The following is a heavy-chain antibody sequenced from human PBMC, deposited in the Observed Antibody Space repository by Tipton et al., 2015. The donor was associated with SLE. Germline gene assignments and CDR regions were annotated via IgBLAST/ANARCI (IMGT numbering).Heavy chain of an antibody. CDR3: ARSMLTTKRVFDY. J-gene: IGHJ4*02. Sequence: TLPLTCTVSGGSMNDYYWSWIRQPPGKGLEWIGYIYYTGSSNHNPSLKGRVTMSVDTSKNQFSLSVNSVTAADTAVYYCARSMLTTKRVFDYWGQGTLVTVSS. CDR2: IYYTGSS. D-gene: IGHD3-16*01. CDR1: GGSMNDYY. V-gene: IGHV4-59*01.